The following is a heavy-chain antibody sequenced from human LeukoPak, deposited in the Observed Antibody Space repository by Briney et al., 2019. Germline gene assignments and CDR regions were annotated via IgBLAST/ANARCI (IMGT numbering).Heavy chain of an antibody. CDR1: GFTFTTYA. V-gene: IGHV3-23*01. CDR3: ARACSGGTCYLVAFDI. CDR2: ISNSGVST. J-gene: IGHJ3*02. Sequence: GGSLRLSCEASGFTFTTYAMSWVRQAPGKGLEWVSAISNSGVSTYYADSVKGRFTISRDNSKSTLHLQMNSLRAEDTAVYYCARACSGGTCYLVAFDIWGQETMVTVSS. D-gene: IGHD2-15*01.